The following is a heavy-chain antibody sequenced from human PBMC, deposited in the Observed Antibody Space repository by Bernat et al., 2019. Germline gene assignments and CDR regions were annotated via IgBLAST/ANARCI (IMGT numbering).Heavy chain of an antibody. CDR3: AKVSAEYGSGSYPFDY. Sequence: QVQLVESGGGVVQPGRSLRLSCAASGFTFSSYGMHWVRQAPGKGLEWVAVISYDGSNKYYADSVKGRFNISRDNSKNTLYLQMNSLRAEDTAVYYCAKVSAEYGSGSYPFDYWGQGTLVTVSS. J-gene: IGHJ4*02. CDR1: GFTFSSYG. D-gene: IGHD3-10*01. CDR2: ISYDGSNK. V-gene: IGHV3-30*18.